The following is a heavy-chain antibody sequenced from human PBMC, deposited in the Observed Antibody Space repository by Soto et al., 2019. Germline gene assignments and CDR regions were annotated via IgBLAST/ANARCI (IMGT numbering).Heavy chain of an antibody. CDR1: GGSCSRYY. CDR2: INHRXST. J-gene: IGHJ6*02. CDR3: ARGMGAENTMYYHHGMDV. Sequence: SETISLSCAVDGGSCSRYYLSWIIQPPRKGLELIGEINHRXSTKYNTSLKSRVTISVDTSKKQFSLNLNSVTAADTAVYYCARGMGAENTMYYHHGMDVRGLRATVTVSS. D-gene: IGHD3-10*01. V-gene: IGHV4-34*01.